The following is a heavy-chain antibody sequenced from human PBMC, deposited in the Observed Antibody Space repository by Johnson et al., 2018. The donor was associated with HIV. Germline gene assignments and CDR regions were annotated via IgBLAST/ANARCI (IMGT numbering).Heavy chain of an antibody. D-gene: IGHD3-10*01. J-gene: IGHJ3*02. Sequence: VQLVESGGGVVQPGGSLRLSCAASGFTVRSNYMHWVRQAPGKGLEWVASIKYDGSDKYYVDAVKGRLIISRDNVNNSVYLQMNSLRAEDTAFYYCARRGITIVADAFDIWGQGTMVTVSS. V-gene: IGHV3-7*03. CDR2: IKYDGSDK. CDR3: ARRGITIVADAFDI. CDR1: GFTVRSNY.